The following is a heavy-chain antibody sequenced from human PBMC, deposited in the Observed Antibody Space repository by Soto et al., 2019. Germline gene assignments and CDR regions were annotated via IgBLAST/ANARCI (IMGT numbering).Heavy chain of an antibody. CDR3: ARLPTYYDFWSGYSIYYNGMDV. D-gene: IGHD3-3*01. V-gene: IGHV1-2*02. J-gene: IGHJ6*02. CDR2: INRNSGGT. CDR1: GYTFTGYY. Sequence: ASVKVSCKASGYTFTGYYMHWVRQAPGQGLEWMGWINRNSGGTNYAQKFQGRVIMTRYTSISTAYMELCMLSCDDTAVDYCARLPTYYDFWSGYSIYYNGMDVGGQGPTVTVS.